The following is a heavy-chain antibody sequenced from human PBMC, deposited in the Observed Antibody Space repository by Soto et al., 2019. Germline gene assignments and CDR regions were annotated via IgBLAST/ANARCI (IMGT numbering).Heavy chain of an antibody. V-gene: IGHV1-46*01. CDR3: ARNRQSGLDY. D-gene: IGHD3-10*01. CDR1: GYTFTTYY. J-gene: IGHJ4*02. CDR2: INPTGGST. Sequence: ASVKVSCKASGYTFTTYYIHWVRQAPGQGLEWMGLINPTGGSTSYAQKFQGRVTMTRDTSTSTVYMELSGLRSEDTAVYYCARNRQSGLDYWGQGTLVTVPQ.